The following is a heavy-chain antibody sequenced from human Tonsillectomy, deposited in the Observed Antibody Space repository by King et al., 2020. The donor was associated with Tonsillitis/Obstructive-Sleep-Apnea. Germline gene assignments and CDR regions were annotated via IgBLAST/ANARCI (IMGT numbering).Heavy chain of an antibody. CDR1: GFTFSSYG. CDR2: ISYDGSNK. V-gene: IGHV3-30*18. CDR3: AKVYSYGYWDAFDI. Sequence: VQLVESGGGVVQPGRSLRLSCAASGFTFSSYGMHWVRQAPGKGLEWVAVISYDGSNKYYADSVKGRFTISRDNSKKTLYLQMNRLRAEDTAVYYCAKVYSYGYWDAFDIWGQGTMVTVSS. J-gene: IGHJ3*02. D-gene: IGHD5-18*01.